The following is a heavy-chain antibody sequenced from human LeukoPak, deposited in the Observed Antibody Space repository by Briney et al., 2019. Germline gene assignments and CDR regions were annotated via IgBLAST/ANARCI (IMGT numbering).Heavy chain of an antibody. CDR3: ARNIQTYYYYYMDV. CDR2: INSDGSNT. V-gene: IGHV3-74*03. D-gene: IGHD5-18*01. J-gene: IGHJ6*03. Sequence: GGSLRLSCAASGFTFSSYWMNWVRQAPGKGLVWVSRINSDGSNTKYADSVKGRFTISRDNAKNSLYLQMNSLRAEDTAVYYCARNIQTYYYYYMDVWGKGTTVTISS. CDR1: GFTFSSYW.